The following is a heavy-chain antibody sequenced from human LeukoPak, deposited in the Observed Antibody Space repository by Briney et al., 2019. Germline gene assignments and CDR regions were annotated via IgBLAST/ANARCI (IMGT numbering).Heavy chain of an antibody. CDR1: GYTFTGYY. CDR3: ARPNRLGYCSSTSCYSRDAFDI. Sequence: GASVKVSCTASGYTFTGYYMHWVRQAPGQGLEWMGWINPNSGGTNYAQKFKGSVTMTTDTSISTAYMELSRLRSDDTAVYYWARPNRLGYCSSTSCYSRDAFDIWGQGTMVTVSS. CDR2: INPNSGGT. D-gene: IGHD2-2*02. V-gene: IGHV1-2*02. J-gene: IGHJ3*02.